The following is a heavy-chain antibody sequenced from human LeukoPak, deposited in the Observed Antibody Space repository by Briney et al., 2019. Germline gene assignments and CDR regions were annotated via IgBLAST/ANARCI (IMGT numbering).Heavy chain of an antibody. CDR2: ISSSGRSI. J-gene: IGHJ4*02. CDR3: AKTWEPKFGFDH. CDR1: GFTFSSYE. Sequence: GGSLRLSCAASGFTFSSYEMNWVRQAPGKGLEWVSYISSSGRSIYYADSVKGRFTISRDNSKNTLYLQMNSLRTEDTAVYYCAKTWEPKFGFDHWGQGTLVTVSS. D-gene: IGHD1-26*01. V-gene: IGHV3-48*03.